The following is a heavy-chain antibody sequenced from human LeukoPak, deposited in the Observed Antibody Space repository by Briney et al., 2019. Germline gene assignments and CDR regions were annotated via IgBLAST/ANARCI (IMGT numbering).Heavy chain of an antibody. D-gene: IGHD3-22*01. CDR3: VRGYNDNTPFDY. CDR1: GFTFGTYG. CDR2: IWHDGSGK. V-gene: IGHV3-33*01. J-gene: IGHJ4*02. Sequence: GRSLRLSCAASGFTFGTYGMHWVRQAPGKGLEWVAVIWHDGSGKYYADSVKGRFTISRDNSKSTLFLQMNSLRAEDTAVYHCVRGYNDNTPFDYWGQGTLVSISS.